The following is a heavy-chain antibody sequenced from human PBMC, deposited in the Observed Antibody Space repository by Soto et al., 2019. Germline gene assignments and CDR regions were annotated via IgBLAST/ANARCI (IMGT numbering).Heavy chain of an antibody. CDR3: AHPRGYGVFDAVDI. CDR1: GFIFSTYA. D-gene: IGHD4-17*01. CDR2: ISSSGGTT. V-gene: IGHV3-23*01. Sequence: GGSLRLSCAASGFIFSTYAMNWVRQAPGEGLEWVSAISSSGGTTFYAESVRGRFTISRDNSVNSLYLQMSSLRTEDTAVYYCAHPRGYGVFDAVDIWGQGTMVTVSS. J-gene: IGHJ3*02.